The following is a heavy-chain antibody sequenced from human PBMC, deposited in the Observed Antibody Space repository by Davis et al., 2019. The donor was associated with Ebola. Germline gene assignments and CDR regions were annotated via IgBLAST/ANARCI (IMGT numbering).Heavy chain of an antibody. V-gene: IGHV4-39*01. CDR3: ARSYYDFWSGYYGFDY. CDR1: GGSISSTSCY. D-gene: IGHD3-3*01. CDR2: MCNSERT. Sequence: SETLSLTCTVSGGSISSTSCYWGWIRQPPGKGLEWIGSMCNSERTYYNPSLKSRVTISVDTSKNQFSLKLISVTAADTAVYYCARSYYDFWSGYYGFDYWGQGTLVTVSS. J-gene: IGHJ4*02.